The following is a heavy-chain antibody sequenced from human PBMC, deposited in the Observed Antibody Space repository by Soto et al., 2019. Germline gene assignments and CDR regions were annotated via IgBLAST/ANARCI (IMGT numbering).Heavy chain of an antibody. V-gene: IGHV3-33*01. CDR1: GFTFSSYG. CDR2: IWYDGSNK. D-gene: IGHD5-12*01. CDR3: ARDQGGYSGYDPHYYYGMDV. Sequence: GGSLRLSCAASGFTFSSYGMHWVRQAPGKGLEWVAVIWYDGSNKYYADSVKGRFTISRDNSKNTLYLQMNSLRAEDTAVYYCARDQGGYSGYDPHYYYGMDVWDQGTTVTVSS. J-gene: IGHJ6*02.